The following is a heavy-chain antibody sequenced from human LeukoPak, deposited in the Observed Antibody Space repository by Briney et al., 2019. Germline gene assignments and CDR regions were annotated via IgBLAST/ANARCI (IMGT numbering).Heavy chain of an antibody. Sequence: ASVKVSCKVSGYTLTELSMHWVRQAPGKGLKWMGRFDPEDGETIYAQKFQGRATMTADTSTDTVCMELSSLRSEDTAVYYCATEGKMVRGVYTDYWGQGTLVTVSS. V-gene: IGHV1-24*01. CDR2: FDPEDGET. J-gene: IGHJ4*02. D-gene: IGHD3-10*01. CDR3: ATEGKMVRGVYTDY. CDR1: GYTLTELS.